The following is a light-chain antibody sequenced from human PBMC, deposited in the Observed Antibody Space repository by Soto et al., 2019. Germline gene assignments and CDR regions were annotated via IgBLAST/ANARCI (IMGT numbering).Light chain of an antibody. CDR3: QQRSNWPIT. Sequence: EILLTQSPSTLSLSPGERATLSCRASQSVPRSYLAWYQQKPGQAPRLLIYDASSRPSDIPARFSGSGSGTDFTLTISSLQPEDVALYYCQQRSNWPITFGQGTRLEIK. CDR2: DAS. J-gene: IGKJ5*01. V-gene: IGKV3D-20*02. CDR1: QSVPRSY.